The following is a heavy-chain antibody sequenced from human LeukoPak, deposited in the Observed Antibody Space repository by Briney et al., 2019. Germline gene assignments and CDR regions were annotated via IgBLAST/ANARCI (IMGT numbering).Heavy chain of an antibody. CDR1: GFTFSSYS. J-gene: IGHJ4*02. D-gene: IGHD4-17*01. V-gene: IGHV3-21*01. CDR2: ISGTSSYI. Sequence: VTLGGSLRLSCAASGFTFSSYSMNWVRQAPGRGLEWVSSISGTSSYIYYADSVKGRFTISRDNAKNSLYLQMNSLRAEDTAVYYCARATDGDYVPYWGQGTLVTVSS. CDR3: ARATDGDYVPY.